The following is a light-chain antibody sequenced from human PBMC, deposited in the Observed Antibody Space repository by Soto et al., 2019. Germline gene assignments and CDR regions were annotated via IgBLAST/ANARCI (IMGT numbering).Light chain of an antibody. CDR3: QQYNSYPLT. CDR2: KAS. CDR1: QSISSW. J-gene: IGKJ4*01. V-gene: IGKV1-5*03. Sequence: DIHVNQSPSTLSASVGDRVTITCRASQSISSWLAWYQQKPGKAPKLLIYKASSLESGVPSRFSGSGSGTEFTLTISSLQPDDFATYYCQQYNSYPLTFGGGTKVEIK.